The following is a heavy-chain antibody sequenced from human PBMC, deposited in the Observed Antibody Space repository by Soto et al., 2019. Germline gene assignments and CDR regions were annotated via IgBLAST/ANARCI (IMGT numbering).Heavy chain of an antibody. Sequence: DVQLLESGGGLVQPEGSLRLSCAASGFTFSSYAMGWVRQGPGKGLEWVAVVSIGGSTHYADSVRGRFTISRDNSKNTLSLQMNSLTAEDTAVHFCAKRRGAGGHFDYWGQGALVTVSS. CDR1: GFTFSSYA. CDR3: AKRRGAGGHFDY. D-gene: IGHD2-15*01. V-gene: IGHV3-23*01. CDR2: VSIGGST. J-gene: IGHJ4*02.